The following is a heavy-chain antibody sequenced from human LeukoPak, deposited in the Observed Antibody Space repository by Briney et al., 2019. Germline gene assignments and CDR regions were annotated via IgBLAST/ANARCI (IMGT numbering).Heavy chain of an antibody. D-gene: IGHD3-22*01. CDR3: AKDWTYYYDSSGYFSDY. CDR2: ISSSSSYI. CDR1: GFTFSSYS. Sequence: GGSLRLSCAASGFTFSSYSMNWVRQAPGKGLEWVSSISSSSSYIYYADSVKGRFTVSRDNAKNSLYLQMNSLRAEDTAVYYCAKDWTYYYDSSGYFSDYWGQGTLVIVSS. J-gene: IGHJ4*02. V-gene: IGHV3-21*04.